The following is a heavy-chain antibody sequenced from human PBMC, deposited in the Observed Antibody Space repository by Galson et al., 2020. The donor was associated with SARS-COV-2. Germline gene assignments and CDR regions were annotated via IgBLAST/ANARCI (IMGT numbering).Heavy chain of an antibody. V-gene: IGHV4-39*07. CDR3: ARRYYDSNGYSFDN. CDR1: GGSISGSSYY. Sequence: SETLSLTCTVSGGSISGSSYYWGWIRQPPNQGLEWIASINYDMSTFYNPSLMSRFTISVDTSKNQFSLKLRSVTAADTAFYYCARRYYDSNGYSFDNWGQGTLVTVSS. J-gene: IGHJ4*02. D-gene: IGHD3-22*01. CDR2: INYDMST.